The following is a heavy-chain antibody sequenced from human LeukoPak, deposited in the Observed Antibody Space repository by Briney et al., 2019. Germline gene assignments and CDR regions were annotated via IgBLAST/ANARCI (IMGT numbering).Heavy chain of an antibody. V-gene: IGHV3-11*01. CDR2: ISSSGSTI. J-gene: IGHJ6*02. Sequence: PGGSLRLSCAASGFTFSDYYMSWIRQAPGRGLEWVSYISSSGSTIYYADSVKGRFTISRDNAKNSLYLQMNSLRAEDTAVYYCARVLTEDYYYYYGMDVWGQGTTVTVSS. CDR1: GFTFSDYY. CDR3: ARVLTEDYYYYYGMDV. D-gene: IGHD1-14*01.